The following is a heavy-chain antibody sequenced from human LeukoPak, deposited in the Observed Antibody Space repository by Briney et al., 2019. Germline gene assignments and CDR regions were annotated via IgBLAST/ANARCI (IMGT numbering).Heavy chain of an antibody. CDR1: GYTFTSYD. D-gene: IGHD1-26*01. Sequence: ASVKVSCKASGYTFTSYDINWVRQATGQGLEWMGWMNPNSGSTGYAQKFQGRVTMTRSTSISTAYMELSSLRSEDTAVYYCVRVQSGSYARYGMDVWGQGTTVTVSS. J-gene: IGHJ6*02. V-gene: IGHV1-8*01. CDR2: MNPNSGST. CDR3: VRVQSGSYARYGMDV.